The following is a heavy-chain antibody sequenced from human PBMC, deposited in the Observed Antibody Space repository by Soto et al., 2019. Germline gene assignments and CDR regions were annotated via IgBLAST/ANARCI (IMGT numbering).Heavy chain of an antibody. CDR2: IWSDGSNK. D-gene: IGHD4-4*01. Sequence: GGSLRLSCAASGFTFSAYAMHWVRQAPGKGLEWVAVIWSDGSNKYYADSVKGRFTISRDNSKNTLYLQMNSLRAEDTAVYYCARAPTVSRSYDYWGQGTLVTVSS. V-gene: IGHV3-33*01. CDR1: GFTFSAYA. J-gene: IGHJ4*02. CDR3: ARAPTVSRSYDY.